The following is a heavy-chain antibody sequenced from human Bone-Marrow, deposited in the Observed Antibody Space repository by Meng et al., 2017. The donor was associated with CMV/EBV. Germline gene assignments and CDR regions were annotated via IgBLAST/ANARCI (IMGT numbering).Heavy chain of an antibody. CDR2: ISAYNGNT. Sequence: ASVKVSCKASGYTFTSYGISWVRQAPGQGLEWMGWISAYNGNTNYAQKLQGRVTMTTDTSTSTAYMELRSLRFDDTAVYYCARDGGGASSSTRYGMDVWGQGTTVTVSS. CDR3: ARDGGGASSSTRYGMDV. D-gene: IGHD6-6*01. V-gene: IGHV1-18*01. CDR1: GYTFTSYG. J-gene: IGHJ6*02.